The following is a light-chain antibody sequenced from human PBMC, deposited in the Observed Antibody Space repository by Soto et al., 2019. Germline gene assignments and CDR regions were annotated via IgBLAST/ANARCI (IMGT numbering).Light chain of an antibody. CDR3: SIFAGGNSVI. CDR2: GVT. J-gene: IGLJ2*01. CDR1: SSDIGSYVY. V-gene: IGLV2-8*01. Sequence: QSALTQPPSASGSPGQSVAISCTGTSSDIGSYVYVSWYQQHPGKAPKLLIYGVTQRPSGVPDRFSGSKSGNTASLTVSGLQVEDEADYYCSIFAGGNSVIFGGGTKLT.